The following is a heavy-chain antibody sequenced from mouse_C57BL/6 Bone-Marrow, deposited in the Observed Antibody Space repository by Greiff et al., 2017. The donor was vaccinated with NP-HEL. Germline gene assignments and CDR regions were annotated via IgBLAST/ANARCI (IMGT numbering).Heavy chain of an antibody. Sequence: QVQLQQSGPGLVQPSQSLSITCTVSGFSLTSYGVHWVRQSPGKGLEWLGVIWSGGSTDYNAAFISRLSISKDNSKSQVFFKMNSLQADDTAIYYCARNTRRNYYGSSPWYFDVWGTGTTVTVSS. CDR1: GFSLTSYG. J-gene: IGHJ1*03. D-gene: IGHD1-1*01. CDR3: ARNTRRNYYGSSPWYFDV. CDR2: IWSGGST. V-gene: IGHV2-2*01.